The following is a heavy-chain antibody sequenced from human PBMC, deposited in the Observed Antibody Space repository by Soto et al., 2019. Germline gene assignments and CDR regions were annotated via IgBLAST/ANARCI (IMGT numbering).Heavy chain of an antibody. V-gene: IGHV4-30-2*05. D-gene: IGHD2-15*01. CDR2: IYHSGST. J-gene: IGHJ4*02. Sequence: PSETLSLTCAVSGGSISSGGYSWRWIRQPPGKGLEWIGYIYHSGSTYYNPSLKSRVTISVDTSKNQFSLKLSSVTAADTAVYYCARARGARYFDYWGQGTLVTVSS. CDR3: ARARGARYFDY. CDR1: GGSISSGGYS.